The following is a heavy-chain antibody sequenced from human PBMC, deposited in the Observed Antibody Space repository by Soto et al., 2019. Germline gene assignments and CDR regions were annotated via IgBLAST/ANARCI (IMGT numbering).Heavy chain of an antibody. Sequence: SSETLSLTCTVSGDSISGYYWSWIRQSPGKGLEWIGYVHYSGSTHYTPSLKSRVTISVDMAKSQFSLKLISVSAADTAIYYCARNHYGDPPLNNWFDPWGQGTLVTVSS. CDR3: ARNHYGDPPLNNWFDP. V-gene: IGHV4-59*01. CDR1: GDSISGYY. D-gene: IGHD4-17*01. CDR2: VHYSGST. J-gene: IGHJ5*02.